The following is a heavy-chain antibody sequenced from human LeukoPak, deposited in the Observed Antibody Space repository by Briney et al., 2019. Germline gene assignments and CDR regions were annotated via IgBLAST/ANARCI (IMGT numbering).Heavy chain of an antibody. CDR2: ISGSGGST. D-gene: IGHD6-19*01. CDR3: AKGGLIAVAGFY. Sequence: GGSLRLSCAASGFTFSSYAMSWVRQAPGKGLEWVSAISGSGGSTYYADSVKGRFTISRDNYKNTLYLQMNSLSAEDTAVYYCAKGGLIAVAGFYWGQGTMVTVSS. J-gene: IGHJ3*01. V-gene: IGHV3-23*01. CDR1: GFTFSSYA.